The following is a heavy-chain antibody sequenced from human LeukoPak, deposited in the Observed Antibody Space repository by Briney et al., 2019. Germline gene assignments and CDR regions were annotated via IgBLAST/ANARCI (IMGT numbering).Heavy chain of an antibody. CDR1: GGSFSGYY. CDR2: INHSGST. D-gene: IGHD3-10*01. J-gene: IGHJ4*02. Sequence: PSETLSLTCAVYGGSFSGYYWSWIRQPPGKGLEWIGEINHSGSTNYNPSLKSRVTISVDTSKNQFSLKLSSVTAADTAVYYCARTAPGLGLDYFDYWGQGTLVTVSS. CDR3: ARTAPGLGLDYFDY. V-gene: IGHV4-34*01.